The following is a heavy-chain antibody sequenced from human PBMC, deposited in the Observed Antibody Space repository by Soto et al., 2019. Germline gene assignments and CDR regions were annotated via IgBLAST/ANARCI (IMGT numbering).Heavy chain of an antibody. V-gene: IGHV3-33*06. J-gene: IGHJ4*02. CDR3: AKGPCTHSGSFQDYFEY. CDR2: ILYDGSNE. CDR1: GFPFSIYN. D-gene: IGHD1-26*01. Sequence: QVHLVESGGGIVQPGRSLRLSCAASGFPFSIYNMHWVRQSPGKGLEWVAGILYDGSNEYYVDSVKGRFTSSRDNSKNPLELQMSSLRAEDTAIYYCAKGPCTHSGSFQDYFEYWGQGTLVTVSS.